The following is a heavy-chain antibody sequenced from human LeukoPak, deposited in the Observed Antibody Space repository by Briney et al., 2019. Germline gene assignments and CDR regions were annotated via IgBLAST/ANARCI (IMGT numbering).Heavy chain of an antibody. V-gene: IGHV4-59*01. D-gene: IGHD3-10*01. CDR3: ARAGVRGVIGY. CDR1: YGSISGYY. Sequence: PSETLSLTCTVSYGSISGYYWSWIRQPPGKGLEWIGYISYSGSTNYNPSLKSRVTISLDTSKNQFSLKLNSVTAADTAVYYCARAGVRGVIGYWGQGTLVIVSS. J-gene: IGHJ4*02. CDR2: ISYSGST.